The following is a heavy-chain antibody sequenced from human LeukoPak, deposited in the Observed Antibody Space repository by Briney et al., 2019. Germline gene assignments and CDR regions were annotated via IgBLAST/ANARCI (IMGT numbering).Heavy chain of an antibody. Sequence: PGGSLRLSCAASGFTFSSYAMHWVRQAPGKGLEWVAVISYDGSDKYYADSVKGRFTISRDNSKNTLYLQMNSLRAEDTAVYYCARDQPNGVWYYSYYYMDVWGKGTTVTVSS. CDR3: ARDQPNGVWYYSYYYMDV. CDR2: ISYDGSDK. J-gene: IGHJ6*03. V-gene: IGHV3-30*04. D-gene: IGHD4-17*01. CDR1: GFTFSSYA.